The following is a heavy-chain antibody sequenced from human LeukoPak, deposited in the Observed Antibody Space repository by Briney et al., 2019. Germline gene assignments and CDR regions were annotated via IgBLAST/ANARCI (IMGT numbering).Heavy chain of an antibody. V-gene: IGHV3-21*01. CDR1: GFTFSSYS. CDR3: ARVLVLAPDY. J-gene: IGHJ4*02. Sequence: GGSLRLSCAASGFTFSSYSMNWVRQAPGKGLEWVSSISRSSSYIYYADSVSGRSTFSRDNAKNSLYLQINSLRAEDTAVYYCARVLVLAPDYWGQGTLVTVSS. D-gene: IGHD3-3*01. CDR2: ISRSSSYI.